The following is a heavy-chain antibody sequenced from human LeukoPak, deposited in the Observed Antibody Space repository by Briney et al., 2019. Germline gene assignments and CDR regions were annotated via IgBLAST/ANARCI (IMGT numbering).Heavy chain of an antibody. D-gene: IGHD3-9*01. Sequence: GESLKISCKGSGYSFTSYWISWVRQMPGKGLEWMGRIDPSDSYTDYSPSFQGHVTISADKSISTAYLQWSSLKASDTAMYYCATGRDISWFDPWGQGTLVTVSS. CDR2: IDPSDSYT. J-gene: IGHJ5*02. V-gene: IGHV5-10-1*01. CDR3: ATGRDISWFDP. CDR1: GYSFTSYW.